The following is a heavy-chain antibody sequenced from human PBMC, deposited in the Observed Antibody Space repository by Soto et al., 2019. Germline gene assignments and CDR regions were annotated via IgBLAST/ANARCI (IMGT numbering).Heavy chain of an antibody. D-gene: IGHD6-19*01. J-gene: IGHJ4*02. V-gene: IGHV1-2*02. CDR3: AREASAVISLDY. CDR2: FNPNSGDT. Sequence: GASVKVSCKASGYIFTAYSMQWVRQAPGQGLEWVGWFNPNSGDTIYAQKFQGRVTLTGDTSISTAYMELYSLTSDDTAVYYCAREASAVISLDYWGQGTLVTVSS. CDR1: GYIFTAYS.